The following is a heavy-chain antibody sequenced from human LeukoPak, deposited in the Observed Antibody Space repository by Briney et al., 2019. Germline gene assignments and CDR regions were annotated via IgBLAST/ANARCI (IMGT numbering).Heavy chain of an antibody. D-gene: IGHD3-10*01. CDR2: INHSGST. CDR1: GGSFSGYY. Sequence: SETLSLTCAVYGGSFSGYYWSWIRQPPGKGPEWIGEINHSGSTNYNPSLKSRVTISVDTSKNQFSLKLSSVTAADTAVYYCARMVRGGLYYYYYMDVWGKGTTVTVSS. V-gene: IGHV4-34*01. CDR3: ARMVRGGLYYYYYMDV. J-gene: IGHJ6*03.